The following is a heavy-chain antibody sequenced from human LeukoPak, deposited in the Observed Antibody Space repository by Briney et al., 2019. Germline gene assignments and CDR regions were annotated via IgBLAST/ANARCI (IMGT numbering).Heavy chain of an antibody. CDR3: ASPYYYGSGSFDVFDI. V-gene: IGHV5-51*01. Sequence: GESLKISCKASGYSFTNYWIGWVRQMPGKGLEWMGITYPGDSDTRYSPSFQGQITISADKSISTAYLQWSSLKASDTAVYFCASPYYYGSGSFDVFDIWGQGTMVTVSS. CDR2: TYPGDSDT. CDR1: GYSFTNYW. J-gene: IGHJ3*02. D-gene: IGHD3-10*01.